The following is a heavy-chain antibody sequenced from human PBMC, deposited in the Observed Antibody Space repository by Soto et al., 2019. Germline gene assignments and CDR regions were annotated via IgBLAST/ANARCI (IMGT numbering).Heavy chain of an antibody. CDR3: AKTANGWFSAFDI. CDR1: GFTFSSSA. Sequence: GGSLRLSCAASGFTFSSSAMNWVRQAPGKGLEWVSSTGGISGMTFFADSVKGRFTVSRDNSKNTLYLQMNSLRAEDTAVYYCAKTANGWFSAFDIWGQGTTVTVSS. D-gene: IGHD6-19*01. CDR2: TGGISGMT. V-gene: IGHV3-23*01. J-gene: IGHJ3*02.